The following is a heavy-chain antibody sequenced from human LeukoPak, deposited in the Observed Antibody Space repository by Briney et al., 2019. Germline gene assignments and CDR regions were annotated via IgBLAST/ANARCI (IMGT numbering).Heavy chain of an antibody. D-gene: IGHD2-8*01. V-gene: IGHV3-30*02. CDR2: IQYDGSNQ. J-gene: IGHJ6*03. CDR3: AKDRCSNGIGCYYYYMDV. Sequence: GGSLRLSCAAPGFTFNAYGMHWVRQAPGKGLEWAAYIQYDGSNQQYADSVKGRFSISRDSSKNILYLQMNSLRAEDTAVYYCAKDRCSNGIGCYYYYMDVWGKGTTVTISS. CDR1: GFTFNAYG.